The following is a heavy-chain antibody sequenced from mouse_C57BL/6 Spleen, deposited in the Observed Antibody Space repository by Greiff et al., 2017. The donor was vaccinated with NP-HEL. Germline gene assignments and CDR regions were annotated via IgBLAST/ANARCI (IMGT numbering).Heavy chain of an antibody. CDR1: GYTFTSYW. CDR2: INPSSGCT. J-gene: IGHJ2*01. CDR3: AGGSGYYFDY. V-gene: IGHV1-7*01. Sequence: QVQLQQSGAELAKPGASVKLSCKASGYTFTSYWMHWVKQRPGQGLEWIGYINPSSGCTNYNQKFKDKATLTADKSSSTAYMQLSSLTSEDSAVDYCAGGSGYYFDYWGQGTTLTVAS. D-gene: IGHD1-1*01.